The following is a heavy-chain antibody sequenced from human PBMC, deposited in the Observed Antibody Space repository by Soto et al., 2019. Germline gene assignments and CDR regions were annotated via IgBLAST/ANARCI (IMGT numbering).Heavy chain of an antibody. CDR3: ARERKTTVTTTWFDP. CDR1: GGSISSYY. V-gene: IGHV4-59*01. J-gene: IGHJ5*02. CDR2: IYYSGST. Sequence: PSETLYITCTVSGGSISSYYWSWIRQPPGKGLEWIGYIYYSGSTNYNPSLKSRVTISVDTSKNQFSLKLSSVTAADTAVYYCARERKTTVTTTWFDPWGQGTLVTVSS. D-gene: IGHD4-17*01.